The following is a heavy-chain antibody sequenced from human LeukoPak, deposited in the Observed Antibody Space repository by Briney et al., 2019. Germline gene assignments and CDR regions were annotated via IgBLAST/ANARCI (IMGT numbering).Heavy chain of an antibody. V-gene: IGHV3-15*01. CDR2: IKSKSDGGTI. D-gene: IGHD2-21*01. CDR1: GFSFTNAW. J-gene: IGHJ4*02. CDR3: TTSSVHINDY. Sequence: GGSLRLSCAASGFSFTNAWMTWVRQAPGKALEWVARIKSKSDGGTIDYAAPVKGRFTISRDDSKNTVYLQMNSLKTEDTGVYYCTTSSVHINDYWGQGTLVTVSS.